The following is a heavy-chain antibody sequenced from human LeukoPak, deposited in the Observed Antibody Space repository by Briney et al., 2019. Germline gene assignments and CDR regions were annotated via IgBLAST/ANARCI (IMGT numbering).Heavy chain of an antibody. V-gene: IGHV4-59*10. D-gene: IGHD3-10*01. CDR2: IYTSGST. Sequence: SETLSLTCAVYGGSFSGYYWSWIRQPAGKGLEWIGRIYTSGSTNYNPSLKSRVTISVDTSKNQFSLKLSSVTAADTAVYYCARRITVVRGVTDAFDIWGQGTMVTVSS. CDR3: ARRITVVRGVTDAFDI. J-gene: IGHJ3*02. CDR1: GGSFSGYY.